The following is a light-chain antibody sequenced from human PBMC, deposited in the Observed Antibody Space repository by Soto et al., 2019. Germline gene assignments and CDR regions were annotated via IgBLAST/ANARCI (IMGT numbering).Light chain of an antibody. V-gene: IGLV3-21*04. CDR3: QLWDSSSDHYV. J-gene: IGLJ1*01. CDR1: NSGIKS. CDR2: YDS. Sequence: SYELTQPPSVSGAPGKTARITCGGNNSGIKSVHWYQQKPGQAPVLVIYYDSDRPSGLPERFSGSNSGNTATLTISRVEAGDEADYYCQLWDSSSDHYVFGTGTKLTVL.